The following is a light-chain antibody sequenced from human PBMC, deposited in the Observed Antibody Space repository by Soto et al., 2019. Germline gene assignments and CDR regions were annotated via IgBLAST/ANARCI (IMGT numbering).Light chain of an antibody. CDR1: QSVSSN. V-gene: IGKV3-15*01. Sequence: IILTQSPGTLSLSQLEIATLSCMASQSVSSNLAWYQQKPGQAPRLLISDASTRATGIPARFSGSGSGTEFTLTVSSLQSEDFAVYYCQQYIKWPITFGQGTRLEI. CDR3: QQYIKWPIT. CDR2: DAS. J-gene: IGKJ5*01.